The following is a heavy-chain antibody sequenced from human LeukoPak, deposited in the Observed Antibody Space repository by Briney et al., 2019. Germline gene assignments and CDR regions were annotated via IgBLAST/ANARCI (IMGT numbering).Heavy chain of an antibody. D-gene: IGHD6-19*01. CDR2: ISSSSSYI. CDR3: ARVDGSGWYD. CDR1: GFTFSSYS. V-gene: IGHV3-21*01. J-gene: IGHJ4*02. Sequence: GGSLRLSCAASGFTFSSYSMNWVRQAPGKGLEWVSSISSSSSYIYYADSVKGRFTISRDNAKNSLYLQMNGLRAEDTAVYYCARVDGSGWYDWGQGTLVTVSS.